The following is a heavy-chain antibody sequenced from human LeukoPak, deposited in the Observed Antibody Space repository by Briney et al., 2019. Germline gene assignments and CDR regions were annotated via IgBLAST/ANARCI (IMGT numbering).Heavy chain of an antibody. CDR3: ARGPLLVPAALRLAGYYYYYGMDV. V-gene: IGHV1-8*01. Sequence: ASVKVSCKASGYTFTSCDINWVRQATGQGLEWMGWMNPNSGNTGYAQKFQGRVTMTRNTSISTAYMELSSLRSEDTAVYYCARGPLLVPAALRLAGYYYYYGMDVWGQGTTVTVSS. J-gene: IGHJ6*02. D-gene: IGHD2-2*01. CDR1: GYTFTSCD. CDR2: MNPNSGNT.